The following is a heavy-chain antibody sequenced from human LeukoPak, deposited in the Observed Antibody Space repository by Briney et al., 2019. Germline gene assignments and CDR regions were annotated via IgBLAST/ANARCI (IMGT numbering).Heavy chain of an antibody. CDR3: AKDRGYSHGFEY. V-gene: IGHV3-30*18. CDR1: GFTFSSYG. CDR2: ISYDGRNK. J-gene: IGHJ4*02. Sequence: PGRSLRLSCAASGFTFSSYGMHWVRKAPAKGLEGVAAISYDGRNKEYVDSVKGRFTISRDNSKNTLYLQMNSLRAEDTAVYYCAKDRGYSHGFEYWGQGTLVTVSS. D-gene: IGHD5-12*01.